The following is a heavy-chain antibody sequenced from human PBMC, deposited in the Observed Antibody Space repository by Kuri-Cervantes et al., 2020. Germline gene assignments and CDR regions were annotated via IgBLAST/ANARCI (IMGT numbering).Heavy chain of an antibody. CDR1: GYTFTGYY. D-gene: IGHD3-22*01. Sequence: ASVKVSCKASGYTFTGYYMHWVRQAPGQGLEWMGWINPNSGGTNYAQKFQGRVTMTRDTSISTAYMELSRLRSDDTAVYYCATRPRDYYDSSGYLGWGQGTLVTVSS. CDR2: INPNSGGT. J-gene: IGHJ4*02. CDR3: ATRPRDYYDSSGYLG. V-gene: IGHV1-2*02.